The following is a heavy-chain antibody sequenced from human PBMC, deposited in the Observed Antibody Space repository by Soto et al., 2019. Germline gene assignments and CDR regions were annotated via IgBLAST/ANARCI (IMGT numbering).Heavy chain of an antibody. D-gene: IGHD1-26*01. CDR3: ARENKWELSHWFDP. CDR2: IRIYNGNT. V-gene: IGHV1-18*01. Sequence: GPGVQKPGASVKVSCKASGYNFTSYGISWVRQAPGQGLEWRGWIRIYNGNTKYAQKFQGRVTMTTDTSTTTAYMELRSLRSDDTAVYYCARENKWELSHWFDPWGQGTQVTVSS. CDR1: GYNFTSYG. J-gene: IGHJ5*02.